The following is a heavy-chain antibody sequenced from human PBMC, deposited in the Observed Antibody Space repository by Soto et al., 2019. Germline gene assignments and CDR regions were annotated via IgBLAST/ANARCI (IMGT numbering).Heavy chain of an antibody. CDR2: IFFSGRT. CDR1: VCSSSGPRYS. CDR3: ARNAAARAWHY. J-gene: IGHJ4*02. V-gene: IGHV4-39*01. D-gene: IGHD6-25*01. Sequence: SQTASRTATLPVCSSSGPRYSWRWIRQPPGKGLEWIGSIFFSGRTYYNSSLKSRVTISVAMSKYQFSLNLTTVTAADTSIHYCARNAAARAWHYWGQGTLVT.